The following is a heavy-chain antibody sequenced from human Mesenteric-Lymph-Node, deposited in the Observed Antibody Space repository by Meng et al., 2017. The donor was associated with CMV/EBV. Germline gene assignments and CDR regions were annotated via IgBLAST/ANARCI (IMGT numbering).Heavy chain of an antibody. CDR1: GFTFSSYW. CDR3: STLDPAFDI. D-gene: IGHD1-1*01. CDR2: IKQDGSEE. Sequence: GGSLRLSCAPSGFTFSSYWMDWVRQAPGKGLEWVANIKQDGSEENYLDSVKGRFSISRDNAKNTLYLQMSSLRAEDTAVYYCSTLDPAFDIWGQGTMVTVSS. J-gene: IGHJ3*02. V-gene: IGHV3-7*03.